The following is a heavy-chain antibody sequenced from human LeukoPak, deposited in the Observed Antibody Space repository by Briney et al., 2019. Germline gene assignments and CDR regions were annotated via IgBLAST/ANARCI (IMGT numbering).Heavy chain of an antibody. CDR3: ARDLVTVTKGFDI. CDR2: ISYIGST. D-gene: IGHD4-17*01. V-gene: IGHV4-59*11. CDR1: DDSFSSHY. J-gene: IGHJ3*02. Sequence: SETLSLTCTVSDDSFSSHYWTWIRQPPGKGLEWIGYISYIGSTNYDPSLKSRVTISIDTSKNQFSLKLTSVTAADTAVYYCARDLVTVTKGFDIWGQGTMVSVSS.